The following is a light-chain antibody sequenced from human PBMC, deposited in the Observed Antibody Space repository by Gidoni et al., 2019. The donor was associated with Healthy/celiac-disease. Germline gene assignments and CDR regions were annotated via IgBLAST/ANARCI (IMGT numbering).Light chain of an antibody. V-gene: IGKV3-20*01. CDR2: GAS. CDR3: QQYGSSPLIT. CDR1: QSVSSSY. J-gene: IGKJ5*01. Sequence: ATLSCRASQSVSSSYLAWYQQKPGQAPRLLIYGASSRATGIPDRFSGSGSGTDFTLTISRLEPEDFAVYYCQQYGSSPLITFVQGTRLEIK.